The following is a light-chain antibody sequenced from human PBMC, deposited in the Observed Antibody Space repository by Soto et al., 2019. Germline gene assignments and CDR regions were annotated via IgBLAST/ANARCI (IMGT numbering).Light chain of an antibody. J-gene: IGKJ1*01. V-gene: IGKV1-9*01. CDR1: QGISSY. Sequence: IQLTQSPSSLAASVGDRVTITCRASQGISSYLAWFQQKPGRAPKLLIYAASTLQGGVPSRFSGSGSGTDFTLTISSLQPDDFATYYCQQHNSYPRTFGQGTKVEIK. CDR3: QQHNSYPRT. CDR2: AAS.